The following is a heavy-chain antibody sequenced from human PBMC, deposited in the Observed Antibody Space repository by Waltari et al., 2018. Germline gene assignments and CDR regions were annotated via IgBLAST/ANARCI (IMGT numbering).Heavy chain of an antibody. D-gene: IGHD3-22*01. J-gene: IGHJ1*01. CDR1: GFIFADHY. V-gene: IGHV3-72*01. CDR3: VRGGYYYDSNGGYFQF. CDR2: IANRANSYIT. Sequence: VQLVESGGGLVHPGGSLRVSCVVSGFIFADHYMEWVRQAPGKAPEWVGRIANRANSYITEYPASMKGRFTISREDSKNLLFLQMTDLKSEDTAIYYCVRGGYYYDSNGGYFQFWGRGTLVTVSS.